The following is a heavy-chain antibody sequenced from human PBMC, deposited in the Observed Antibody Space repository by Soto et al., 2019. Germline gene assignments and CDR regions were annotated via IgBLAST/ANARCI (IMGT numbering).Heavy chain of an antibody. J-gene: IGHJ4*02. CDR2: IIPILGIA. Sequence: SVKVSCKASGGTFSSYTISWVRQAPGQGLEWMGRIIPILGIANYAQKFQGRVTITADKSTSTAYMELSSLRAEDTAVYYCAKSITARPFDYWGQGALVTVSS. V-gene: IGHV1-69*02. D-gene: IGHD6-6*01. CDR3: AKSITARPFDY. CDR1: GGTFSSYT.